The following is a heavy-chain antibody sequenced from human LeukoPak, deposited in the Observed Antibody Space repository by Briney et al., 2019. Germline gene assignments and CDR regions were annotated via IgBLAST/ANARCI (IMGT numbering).Heavy chain of an antibody. D-gene: IGHD3-9*01. CDR3: AREGYDILTGVNYGMDV. Sequence: PSETLSLTCTVSGGSISSYYWSWIRQPAGKGLEWIGRIYNSGSTIYNPSLKSRVTMSVDTSKNQFSLKLSSVTAADTAVYYCAREGYDILTGVNYGMDVWGQGTTVTVSS. J-gene: IGHJ6*02. CDR2: IYNSGST. V-gene: IGHV4-4*07. CDR1: GGSISSYY.